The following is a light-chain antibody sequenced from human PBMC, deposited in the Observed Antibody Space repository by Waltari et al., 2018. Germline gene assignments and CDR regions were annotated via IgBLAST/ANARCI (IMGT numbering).Light chain of an antibody. V-gene: IGLV2-14*03. J-gene: IGLJ1*01. Sequence: QSALAQAASVSGSPGQSITISCTGTSSDVGGYKSVSWSQQHPGKAPKVLIYDVTNRPSGVSNRFSGSKSGNTASLTISGLQAEDEADYYCSAYTRSGTYVFGTGTKVTVL. CDR3: SAYTRSGTYV. CDR2: DVT. CDR1: SSDVGGYKS.